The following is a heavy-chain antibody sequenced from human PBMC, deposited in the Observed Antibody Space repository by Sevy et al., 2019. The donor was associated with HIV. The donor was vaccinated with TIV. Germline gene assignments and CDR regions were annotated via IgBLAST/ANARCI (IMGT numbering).Heavy chain of an antibody. J-gene: IGHJ5*02. D-gene: IGHD2-2*02. CDR2: INHSGGT. CDR1: SESFSGYY. V-gene: IGHV4-34*01. CDR3: ARGRHAPRDIVVVPATISYWFDP. Sequence: SETLSLTCAVYSESFSGYYWSWIRQPPGKGLEWIGEINHSGGTNYNPSLKSRVTISVDTSKNQFSLKLSSVTAADTAVYYCARGRHAPRDIVVVPATISYWFDPWGQGTLVTVSS.